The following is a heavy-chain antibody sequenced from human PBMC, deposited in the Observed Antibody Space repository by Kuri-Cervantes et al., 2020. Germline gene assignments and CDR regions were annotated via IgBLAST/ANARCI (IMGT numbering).Heavy chain of an antibody. CDR3: ARGNSFDY. Sequence: SQTLSLTGAVYGGSFSGYYWSWIRQPPGKGLEWIGEINHSGSTNYNPSLKSRVTISVDTSKNQFSLKLSSVTAADTAVYYCARGNSFDYWGQGTLVTVSS. CDR2: INHSGST. J-gene: IGHJ4*02. CDR1: GGSFSGYY. V-gene: IGHV4-34*01.